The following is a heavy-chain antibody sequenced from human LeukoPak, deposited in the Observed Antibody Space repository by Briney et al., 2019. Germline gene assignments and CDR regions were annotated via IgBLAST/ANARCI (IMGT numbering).Heavy chain of an antibody. Sequence: ASVKVSCKASGYTFTSYYMHWVRQAPGQGLEWMGIINPSGGSTSYAQKFQGRLTMTRDTSTSTVYMELSSLRSEDTAVYYCARGDIVGTYSAYYYYGMDVWGQGTTVTVSS. J-gene: IGHJ6*02. CDR2: INPSGGST. CDR3: ARGDIVGTYSAYYYYGMDV. D-gene: IGHD1-26*01. V-gene: IGHV1-46*01. CDR1: GYTFTSYY.